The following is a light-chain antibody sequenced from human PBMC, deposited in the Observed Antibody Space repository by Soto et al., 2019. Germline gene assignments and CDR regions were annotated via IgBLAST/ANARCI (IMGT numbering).Light chain of an antibody. CDR3: QQYNNWPFT. J-gene: IGKJ3*01. Sequence: EIVMTQSPATLSVSPGERATLSSRASQRVSSNLAWYQQKPGQAPRLLIYGASTRATGIPARFSGSGSGTEFTLTISSLQSEDFAVYYCQQYNNWPFTFGPGTKVDIK. CDR1: QRVSSN. V-gene: IGKV3-15*01. CDR2: GAS.